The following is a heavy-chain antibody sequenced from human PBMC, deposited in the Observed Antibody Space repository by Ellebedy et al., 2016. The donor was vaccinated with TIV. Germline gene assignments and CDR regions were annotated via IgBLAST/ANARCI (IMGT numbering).Heavy chain of an antibody. CDR3: AREAGFGELFDY. V-gene: IGHV1-3*01. D-gene: IGHD3-10*01. CDR2: INAGNGDT. CDR1: GYTFSGHA. Sequence: AASVKVSCKASGYTFSGHAMHWVRQAPGQGLEWMGQINAGNGDTKYSQKFRGRLTITRDTSATTAYMELYSLTSEDTAVFYCAREAGFGELFDYWGQGTLVTVSS. J-gene: IGHJ4*02.